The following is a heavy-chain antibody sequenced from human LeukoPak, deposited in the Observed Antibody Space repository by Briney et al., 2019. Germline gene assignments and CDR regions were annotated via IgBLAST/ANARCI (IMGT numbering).Heavy chain of an antibody. CDR3: ARQKGIVGATSY. CDR2: IYYSGGT. Sequence: SETLSLTCTVSGGSISSSSYYWGWIRQPPGKGLEWIGSIYYSGGTYYNPSLKSRVTISVDTSKNQFSLKLSSVTAADTAVYYCARQKGIVGATSYWGQGTLVTVSS. V-gene: IGHV4-39*01. D-gene: IGHD1-26*01. J-gene: IGHJ4*02. CDR1: GGSISSSSYY.